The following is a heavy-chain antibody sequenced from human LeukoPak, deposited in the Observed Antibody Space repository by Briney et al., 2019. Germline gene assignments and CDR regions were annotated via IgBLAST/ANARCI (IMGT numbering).Heavy chain of an antibody. CDR1: GGSISAYY. Sequence: SETLSLTCTVSGGSISAYYWSWIRRPPGKGLEWIGYMYYSGSSNYNPSLKSRATISVDTSKNQFSLKLSSVTAADTAVYYCARLSTVTTSFDYWGQGTLVTVSS. CDR3: ARLSTVTTSFDY. D-gene: IGHD4-11*01. CDR2: MYYSGSS. V-gene: IGHV4-59*12. J-gene: IGHJ4*02.